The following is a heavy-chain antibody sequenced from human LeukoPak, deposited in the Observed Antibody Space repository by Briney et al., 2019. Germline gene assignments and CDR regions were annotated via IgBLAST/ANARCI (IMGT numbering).Heavy chain of an antibody. CDR2: IYSGGST. Sequence: GGSLRLSCAASGFTFSRYGMSWVRQAPGKGPEWVSVIYSGGSTYYADSVKGRFTISRDNSKNTLYLQMNSLRAEDTAVYYCARDGVGGAVAGTWGQGTLVTVSS. CDR3: ARDGVGGAVAGT. J-gene: IGHJ4*02. CDR1: GFTFSRYG. D-gene: IGHD6-19*01. V-gene: IGHV3-53*01.